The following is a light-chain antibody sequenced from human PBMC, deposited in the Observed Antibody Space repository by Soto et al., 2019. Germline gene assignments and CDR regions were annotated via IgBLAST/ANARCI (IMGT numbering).Light chain of an antibody. CDR3: QQYGTSPPLYT. V-gene: IGKV3-20*01. J-gene: IGKJ2*01. Sequence: VLTQSPGTLSLSPGERATLSCRASQSVSSSYFAWYQQKPGQAPRLLISGASKRATGIPGRFSGSGSGTDFTLTISALEPEDFAVYYCQQYGTSPPLYTFGQGTKLEIK. CDR1: QSVSSSY. CDR2: GAS.